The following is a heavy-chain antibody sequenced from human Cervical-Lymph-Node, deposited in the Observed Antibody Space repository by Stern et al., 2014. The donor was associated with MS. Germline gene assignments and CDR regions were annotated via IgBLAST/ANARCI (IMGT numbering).Heavy chain of an antibody. D-gene: IGHD1-1*01. CDR2: IYTSGIT. CDR3: AREWNGHFDY. Sequence: QLQLQESGPGLVKSSQTLSLTCTVSGDSVSNTRYYWTWIRQPAGKELEWIGRIYTSGITNYKPSLKSRVTPSLEMSKNQFSLKLTSVTAADSAVYYCAREWNGHFDYWGQGNPVTVSS. J-gene: IGHJ4*02. CDR1: GDSVSNTRYY. V-gene: IGHV4-61*02.